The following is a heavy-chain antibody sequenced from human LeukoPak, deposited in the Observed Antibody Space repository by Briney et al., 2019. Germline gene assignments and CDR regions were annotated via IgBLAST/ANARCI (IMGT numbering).Heavy chain of an antibody. CDR1: GYTFTGYY. D-gene: IGHD1-1*01. CDR3: GRYLRISARRPQQNWNRGYFDY. V-gene: IGHV1-2*02. Sequence: GASVKVSCKASGYTFTGYYMHWVRQAPGQGLEWMGWINPNSGGTNYAQKFQGRVTITRNTSISTAYMELSSLRSGDTAVYYCGRYLRISARRPQQNWNRGYFDYWGQGTLVTVSS. CDR2: INPNSGGT. J-gene: IGHJ4*02.